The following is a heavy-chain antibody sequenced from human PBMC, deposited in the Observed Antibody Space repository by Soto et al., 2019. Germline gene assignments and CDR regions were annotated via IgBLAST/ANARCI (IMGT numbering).Heavy chain of an antibody. D-gene: IGHD2-2*01. CDR1: GYSFTSYW. J-gene: IGHJ6*02. Sequence: PGESLKISCKGSGYSFTSYWIGWVRQMPGKGLEWMGIIYPGDSDTRYSPSFQGQVTISADKSISTAYLQWSSLKASDTAMYYCARAYCSSTSCYPISDYYYYGMDVWGQGTTVTVSS. V-gene: IGHV5-51*01. CDR3: ARAYCSSTSCYPISDYYYYGMDV. CDR2: IYPGDSDT.